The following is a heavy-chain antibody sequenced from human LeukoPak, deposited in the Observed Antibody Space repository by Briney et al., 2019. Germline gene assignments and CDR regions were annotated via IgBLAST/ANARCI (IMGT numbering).Heavy chain of an antibody. Sequence: PGGSLRLSCAASGFTFSSYAMSWVRQAPGKGLEWIGSIYYSGSTYYNPSLKSRVTISVDTSKNQFSLKLSSVTAADTAVYYCAREVRSAWASFDPWGQGTLVTVSS. CDR1: GFTFSSYA. CDR2: IYYSGST. CDR3: AREVRSAWASFDP. J-gene: IGHJ5*02. D-gene: IGHD1-26*01. V-gene: IGHV4-38-2*02.